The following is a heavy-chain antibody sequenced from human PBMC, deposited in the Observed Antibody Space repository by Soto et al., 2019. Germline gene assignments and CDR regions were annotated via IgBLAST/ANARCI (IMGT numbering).Heavy chain of an antibody. J-gene: IGHJ4*02. CDR2: ISSSSSTM. CDR3: AQGSYGDFDY. D-gene: IGHD5-18*01. CDR1: GFTFSAYS. V-gene: IGHV3-48*02. Sequence: EVQLVESGGGLVQPGGSLRLSCTASGFTFSAYSMNWVRQAPGKGLEWVSYISSSSSTMYYADSVKGRFTISRDNVKNSLYLQMNSLRDEDTAVYYCAQGSYGDFDYWGQGTLVTVSS.